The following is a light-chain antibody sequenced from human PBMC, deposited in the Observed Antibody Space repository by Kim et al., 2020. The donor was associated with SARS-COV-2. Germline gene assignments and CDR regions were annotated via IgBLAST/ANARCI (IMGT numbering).Light chain of an antibody. J-gene: IGKJ4*01. CDR2: DAS. Sequence: EIVLTQSPATLSLSPGERATLSCRASQRVGSYLAWYQQKPGQAPRLLIYDASNRATGIPARFSGSTSRTDFTLTISSLEPEDFAVYYCQQRSSWPLTFGGGTKVDIK. CDR1: QRVGSY. CDR3: QQRSSWPLT. V-gene: IGKV3-11*01.